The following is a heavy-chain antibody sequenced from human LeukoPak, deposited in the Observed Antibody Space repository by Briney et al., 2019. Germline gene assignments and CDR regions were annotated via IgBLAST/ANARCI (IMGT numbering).Heavy chain of an antibody. D-gene: IGHD6-19*01. CDR2: MNPNSGNT. Sequence: ASVKVSCKASGYTFSSSDINWVRQATGQGLEWMGWMNPNSGNTYYAQRFQGRVTMTRDTPISTAYMEVSSLRSEDTAVYYCARGNIAVPGTPYYFEYWGQGTLVTVSS. V-gene: IGHV1-8*01. CDR1: GYTFSSSD. CDR3: ARGNIAVPGTPYYFEY. J-gene: IGHJ4*02.